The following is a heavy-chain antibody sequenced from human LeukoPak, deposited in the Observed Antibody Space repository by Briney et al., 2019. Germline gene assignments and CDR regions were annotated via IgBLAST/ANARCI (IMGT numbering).Heavy chain of an antibody. J-gene: IGHJ5*02. Sequence: GGSLRLSCAASGFTFCSSWMHWVRQAPGKGLVWVSRIDGDGSRTSYADSVKGRFTISRDNAKNTLYLQMNSLRAEDTAMYYCARASNFFDSRGLHWFDPWGQGTLVTVSS. CDR1: GFTFCSSW. V-gene: IGHV3-74*01. D-gene: IGHD3-22*01. CDR2: IDGDGSRT. CDR3: ARASNFFDSRGLHWFDP.